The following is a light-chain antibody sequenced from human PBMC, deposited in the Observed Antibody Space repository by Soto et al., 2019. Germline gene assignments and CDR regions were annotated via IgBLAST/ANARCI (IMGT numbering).Light chain of an antibody. Sequence: EIVMTQSPATLSVSPGERATLSCRASQSVSRNLAWYQQKAGPAPRLLIYGASTRATGTPARFSGSGSGTEFTLTISSLQSEDFAVYYCQQYTNWPGTFGQGTKVEVK. CDR2: GAS. CDR3: QQYTNWPGT. CDR1: QSVSRN. V-gene: IGKV3D-15*01. J-gene: IGKJ1*01.